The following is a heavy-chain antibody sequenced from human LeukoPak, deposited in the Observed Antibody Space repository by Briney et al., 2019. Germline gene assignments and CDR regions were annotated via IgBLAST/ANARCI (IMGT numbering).Heavy chain of an antibody. J-gene: IGHJ5*02. D-gene: IGHD2-2*01. V-gene: IGHV4-39*02. CDR1: GGSISSSSYY. CDR2: IYYSGST. Sequence: SETLSLTCTVSGGSISSSSYYWGWIRQPPGKGLEWIGSIYYSGSTYYNPSLKSRVTISVDTSKNQFSLKLSSVTAADTAVYYCARERVVPNWFDPWGQGTLVTVSS. CDR3: ARERVVPNWFDP.